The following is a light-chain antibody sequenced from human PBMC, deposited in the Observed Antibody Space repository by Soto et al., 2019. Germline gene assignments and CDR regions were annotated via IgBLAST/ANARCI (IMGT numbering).Light chain of an antibody. CDR1: SGHSSYA. V-gene: IGLV4-69*01. CDR3: QTWGADVVV. CDR2: LNSDGSH. Sequence: QSVLTQSPSASASLGASVKLTCTLSSGHSSYAIAWYQQQPEKGPRYLMKLNSDGSHSKGDGIPDRLSGSSSGTERYLTISSLQSEDEADYYCQTWGADVVVFGGGTQLTVL. J-gene: IGLJ2*01.